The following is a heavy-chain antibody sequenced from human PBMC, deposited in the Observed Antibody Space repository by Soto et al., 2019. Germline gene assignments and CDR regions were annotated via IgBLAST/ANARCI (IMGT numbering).Heavy chain of an antibody. CDR1: GGSISSSSTYY. CDR3: ARSFRVFYCNGGDCTNFYY. Sequence: TSETLSLTCTVSGGSISSSSTYYWGWIRQPPGKGLEWIGTISYRGSTYYNPSPKSRVTISVDTSKNQFSLKLSSVTAADTAVYYCARSFRVFYCNGGDCTNFYYRCQGTLVTVS. D-gene: IGHD2-8*02. J-gene: IGHJ4*02. V-gene: IGHV4-39*01. CDR2: ISYRGST.